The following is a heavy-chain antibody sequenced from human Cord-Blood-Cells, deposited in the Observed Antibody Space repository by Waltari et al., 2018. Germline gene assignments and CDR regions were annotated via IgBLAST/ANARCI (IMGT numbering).Heavy chain of an antibody. D-gene: IGHD6-19*01. CDR2: FEPEDGET. CDR3: ATMSTGIAVAGTDY. CDR1: GYTLTELS. V-gene: IGHV1-24*01. J-gene: IGHJ4*02. Sequence: QVQLVQSGAEGKKPGASVKVSCKVSGYTLTELSMHWVRQPPGKGLEWLGGFEPEDGETIYAQKFQGRVTMTEDTSTDTAYMELSSLRSEDTAVYYCATMSTGIAVAGTDYWGQGTLVTVSS.